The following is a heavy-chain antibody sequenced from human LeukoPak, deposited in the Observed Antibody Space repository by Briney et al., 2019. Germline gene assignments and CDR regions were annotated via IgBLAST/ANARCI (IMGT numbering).Heavy chain of an antibody. CDR2: ISSYNGNT. CDR1: GYTFTSYG. Sequence: GASVKVSCKASGYTFTSYGISWVRQAPGQGLEWMGWISSYNGNTNYAQKLQGRVTMTTDTSTSTAYMELRSLRSDDTAVYYCARLEYYSRSRNAFDIWGQGTTVTVSS. J-gene: IGHJ3*02. CDR3: ARLEYYSRSRNAFDI. D-gene: IGHD3-10*01. V-gene: IGHV1-18*01.